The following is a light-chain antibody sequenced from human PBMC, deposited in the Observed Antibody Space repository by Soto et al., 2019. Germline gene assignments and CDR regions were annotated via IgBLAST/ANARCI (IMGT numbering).Light chain of an antibody. CDR1: QSLTNTF. CDR3: QQYAYLPLT. V-gene: IGKV3-20*01. Sequence: IVLTQSPGTLSLSPGERATLSCRASQSLTNTFLNWYQHKPGQAPRLLIYGVFSRATGIPDRFSGPGSGTDYTLTISRRQLADSAVYLCQQYAYLPLTFGQGTKVDIK. J-gene: IGKJ1*01. CDR2: GVF.